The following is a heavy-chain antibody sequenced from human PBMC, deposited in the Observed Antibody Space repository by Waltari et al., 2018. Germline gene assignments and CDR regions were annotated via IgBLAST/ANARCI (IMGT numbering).Heavy chain of an antibody. Sequence: EVQLVQSGAEVKKPGESLTISCKGSGYSFTSYWFGWVRQMPGNGLEWMGIIYPGDSDTRYSPSFQGQVNISADKSISTAYLQWSSLKASDTAMYYCARQLSYYYDSSGYSNYYYYRDVWGKGTTVTVSS. CDR2: IYPGDSDT. CDR3: ARQLSYYYDSSGYSNYYYYRDV. V-gene: IGHV5-51*01. CDR1: GYSFTSYW. J-gene: IGHJ6*03. D-gene: IGHD3-22*01.